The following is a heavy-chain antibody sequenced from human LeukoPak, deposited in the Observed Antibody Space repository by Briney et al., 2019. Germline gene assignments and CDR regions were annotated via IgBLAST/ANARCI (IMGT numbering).Heavy chain of an antibody. CDR3: AKPATYYYDSSGYLADAFDI. CDR1: GFTFGTYE. V-gene: IGHV3-48*03. CDR2: ISISGSTI. D-gene: IGHD3-22*01. Sequence: GGSLRLSCAASGFTFGTYEMNWVRQAPGKGLEWVSYISISGSTIYYADSVKGRFTISRDNAKNSLYLQMNSLRAEDTAVYYCAKPATYYYDSSGYLADAFDIWGQGTMVTVSS. J-gene: IGHJ3*02.